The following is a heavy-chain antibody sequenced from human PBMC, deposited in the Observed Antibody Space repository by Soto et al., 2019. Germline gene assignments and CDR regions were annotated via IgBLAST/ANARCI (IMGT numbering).Heavy chain of an antibody. CDR3: ARGYDFLDI. CDR2: IYYSGST. J-gene: IGHJ3*02. D-gene: IGHD3-3*01. Sequence: PSETLSLTCTVSGGSISSYYWSWIRQPPGKGLEWIGYIYYSGSTNYNPSLKSRVTISVDTSKNQFSLKLSSVTAADTAVYYCARGYDFLDIWGQGTTVTVSS. CDR1: GGSISSYY. V-gene: IGHV4-59*01.